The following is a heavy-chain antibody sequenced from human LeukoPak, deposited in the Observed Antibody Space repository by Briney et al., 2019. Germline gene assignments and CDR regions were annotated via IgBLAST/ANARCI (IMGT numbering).Heavy chain of an antibody. J-gene: IGHJ6*02. Sequence: SETLSLTCTVSGGSISSYYWSWIRQPPGKGLEWIGYIYYSGSTNYNPSLKSRVTISVDTSKNQFSLKLSSVTAADTAVYYCAALWGRQQLVPDPYYYYGMDVWGQGTTVTVSS. CDR2: IYYSGST. D-gene: IGHD6-13*01. V-gene: IGHV4-59*01. CDR3: AALWGRQQLVPDPYYYYGMDV. CDR1: GGSISSYY.